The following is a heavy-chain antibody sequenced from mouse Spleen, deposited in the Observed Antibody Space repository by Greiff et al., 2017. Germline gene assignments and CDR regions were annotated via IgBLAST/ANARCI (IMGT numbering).Heavy chain of an antibody. D-gene: IGHD1-1*01. CDR1: GFNIKDTY. CDR3: ARERVVVATMDY. Sequence: EVKLMESGAELVKPGASVKLSCTASGFNIKDTYMHWVKQRPEQGLEWIGRIDPANGNTKYDPKFQGKATITADTSSNTAYLQLSSLTSEDTAVYYCARERVVVATMDYWGQGTSVTVSS. CDR2: IDPANGNT. J-gene: IGHJ4*01. V-gene: IGHV14-3*02.